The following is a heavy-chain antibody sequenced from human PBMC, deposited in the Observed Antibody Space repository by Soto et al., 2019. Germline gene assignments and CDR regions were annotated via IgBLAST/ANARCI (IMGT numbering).Heavy chain of an antibody. Sequence: PGGSLRLSCAASGFTFRTYFMNWVRQAPGKGLEWVSSISSSSDYIYYEDSVKGRFTISRDNAKNSVYLHMNSLRAEDTAVYYCARDFGVAPYGMDVWGQGTTVTVSS. J-gene: IGHJ6*02. V-gene: IGHV3-21*01. CDR1: GFTFRTYF. D-gene: IGHD3-10*01. CDR3: ARDFGVAPYGMDV. CDR2: ISSSSDYI.